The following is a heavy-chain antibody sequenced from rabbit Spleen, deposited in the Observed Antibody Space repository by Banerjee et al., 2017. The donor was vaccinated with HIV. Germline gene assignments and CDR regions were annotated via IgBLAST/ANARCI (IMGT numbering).Heavy chain of an antibody. Sequence: QQVVEYGGGLVKPGASLTLTCTASGFSFSSSYDMCWVRQAPGKGLEWIGCIYTGNGKTYYAGWAKGRFTISKASSTTVTLQMTSLTAADRATYFCARDTGSSFSSYGMDLRGPGTLVTVS. CDR3: ARDTGSSFSSYGMDL. V-gene: IGHV1S40*01. CDR1: GFSFSSSYD. CDR2: IYTGNGKT. D-gene: IGHD8-1*01. J-gene: IGHJ6*01.